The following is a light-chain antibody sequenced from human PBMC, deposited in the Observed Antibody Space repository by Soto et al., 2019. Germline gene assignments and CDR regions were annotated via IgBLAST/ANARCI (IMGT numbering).Light chain of an antibody. V-gene: IGKV1-39*01. CDR1: QSISSY. J-gene: IGKJ1*01. CDR3: QHYHSILWA. Sequence: DIQMTQSPSSLSASVGDRVTITCRASQSISSYVNWYQQKPGKAPKVLIYTASNLQSGVPSRFSGSGSGTDFTLTINRLQHEDIATYYCQHYHSILWAFGQGTKVEIK. CDR2: TAS.